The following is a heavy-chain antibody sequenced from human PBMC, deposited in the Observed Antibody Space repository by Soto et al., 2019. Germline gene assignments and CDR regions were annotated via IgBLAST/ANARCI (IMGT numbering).Heavy chain of an antibody. CDR2: MYYNGNI. Sequence: TETLSLTCNVSGGSISNYYWPWVRQSPEKGLEWIGYMYYNGNINYNPSLKSRVTISIDTSKNQFSLTLKSVTAADTAVYYCASGGNWFDSRGQGVLVTVSS. CDR3: ASGGNWFDS. D-gene: IGHD3-16*01. J-gene: IGHJ5*01. CDR1: GGSISNYY. V-gene: IGHV4-59*01.